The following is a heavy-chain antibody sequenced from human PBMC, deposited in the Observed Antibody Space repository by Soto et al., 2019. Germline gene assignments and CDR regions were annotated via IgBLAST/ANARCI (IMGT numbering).Heavy chain of an antibody. V-gene: IGHV4-39*01. CDR3: ARVEDYGGNCDY. CDR2: IYYSGST. Sequence: PSETLSLTCTVSGGSISSSSYYWGWIRQPPGKGLEWIGSIYYSGSTYYNPSLKSRVTISVDTSKNQFSLKLSSVTAADTAVYYCARVEDYGGNCDYWGQGTLVTVSS. J-gene: IGHJ4*02. D-gene: IGHD4-17*01. CDR1: GGSISSSSYY.